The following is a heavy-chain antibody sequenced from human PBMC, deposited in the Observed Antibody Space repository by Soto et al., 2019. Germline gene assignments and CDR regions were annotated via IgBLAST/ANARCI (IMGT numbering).Heavy chain of an antibody. CDR2: VSFDGTRQ. CDR3: ARRHREVPALIGDYFDY. J-gene: IGHJ4*02. V-gene: IGHV3-30*04. D-gene: IGHD2-2*01. CDR1: GFTFSSFA. Sequence: QVQLVESGGGVVQPGKSLTLSCAASGFTFSSFAMHWVRQPPGKGLEWVAVVSFDGTRQYFSDSVKGRFTISRDNSKNTVSLHMNGLRDDDSALYYCARRHREVPALIGDYFDYWGQGTLVTVSS.